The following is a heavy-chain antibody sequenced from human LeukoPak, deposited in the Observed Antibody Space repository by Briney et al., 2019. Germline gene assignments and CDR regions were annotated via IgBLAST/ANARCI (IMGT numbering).Heavy chain of an antibody. V-gene: IGHV3-7*01. D-gene: IGHD3-22*01. CDR2: IKEDGSEK. CDR3: AKVYFDPSGVF. Sequence: PGGFLRLSCVASGFTFRTYWMSWVRQAPGKGLEWVGNIKEDGSEKYYVDSVKGRFTMSRDNAKNSLYLQMDNLRVEDTAIYYCAKVYFDPSGVFWGQGALVTVSS. J-gene: IGHJ4*02. CDR1: GFTFRTYW.